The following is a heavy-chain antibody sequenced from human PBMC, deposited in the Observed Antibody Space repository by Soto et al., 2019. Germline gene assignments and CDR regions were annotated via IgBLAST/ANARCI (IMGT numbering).Heavy chain of an antibody. D-gene: IGHD2-15*01. CDR1: GGTFSSYT. CDR2: IIPILGIA. CDR3: ARGPPVVAATWFDP. J-gene: IGHJ5*02. V-gene: IGHV1-69*02. Sequence: ASVKVSCRASGGTFSSYTISWVRQAPGQGLEWMGRIIPILGIANYAQKFQGRVTITADKSTSTAYMELSSLRSEDTAVYYCARGPPVVAATWFDPWGQGTLVTVSS.